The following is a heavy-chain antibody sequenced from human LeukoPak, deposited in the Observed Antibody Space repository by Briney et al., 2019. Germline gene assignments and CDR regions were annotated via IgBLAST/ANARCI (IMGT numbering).Heavy chain of an antibody. D-gene: IGHD4/OR15-4a*01. CDR2: IIGGSIHI. J-gene: IGHJ4*02. CDR3: VRGGDIRNYGAISRNDY. Sequence: PVGCRRLACAASGFTFSSYSLHWIRQTPGKGLEWVASIIGGSIHIHYADSVKGRFTIFRDNAKNSLHMQMNRLSAEDTAVYYCVRGGDIRNYGAISRNDYWGRGTVVPLS. V-gene: IGHV3-21*06. CDR1: GFTFSSYS.